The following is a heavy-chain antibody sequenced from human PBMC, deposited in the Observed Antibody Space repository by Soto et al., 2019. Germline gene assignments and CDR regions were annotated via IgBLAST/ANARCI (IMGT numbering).Heavy chain of an antibody. V-gene: IGHV1-69*01. CDR3: ARTTWGSLYYYYYGMDV. J-gene: IGHJ6*02. CDR1: GGTFSSYA. Sequence: QVQLVQSGAEVKKPGSSVKVSCKASGGTFSSYAISWVRQAPGQGLEWMGGIIPIFGTANYAQKFQGRVTITADGSTSTAYMELSSLRSEDTAVYYCARTTWGSLYYYYYGMDVWGQGTTVTVSS. D-gene: IGHD7-27*01. CDR2: IIPIFGTA.